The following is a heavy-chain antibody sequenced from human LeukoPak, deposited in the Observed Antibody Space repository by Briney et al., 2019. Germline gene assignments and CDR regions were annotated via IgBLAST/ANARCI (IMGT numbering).Heavy chain of an antibody. CDR3: AKLAAAGGDY. CDR1: GFTFSSYT. J-gene: IGHJ4*02. Sequence: GGSPRLSCAASGFTFSSYTMRWVRQTPGKGLEWVSSISGSGDSTYYADSVKGRFTISRDNSKNTLYLQMNSLRAEDTAVYYCAKLAAAGGDYWGQGTLVTVSS. V-gene: IGHV3-23*01. D-gene: IGHD6-13*01. CDR2: ISGSGDST.